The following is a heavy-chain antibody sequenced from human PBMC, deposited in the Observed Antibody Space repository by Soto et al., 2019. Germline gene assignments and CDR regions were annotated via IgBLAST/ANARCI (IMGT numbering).Heavy chain of an antibody. J-gene: IGHJ4*02. CDR1: GFTFSSYS. Sequence: GGSLRLSCAASGFTFSSYSMNWVRQAPGKGLEWVSSISSSSSYIYYADSVKGRFTISRDNAKNSLYLQMNSLRAEDTAVYYCARAEGWFGELLYRDYWGQGTLVTVSS. V-gene: IGHV3-21*01. CDR3: ARAEGWFGELLYRDY. D-gene: IGHD3-10*01. CDR2: ISSSSSYI.